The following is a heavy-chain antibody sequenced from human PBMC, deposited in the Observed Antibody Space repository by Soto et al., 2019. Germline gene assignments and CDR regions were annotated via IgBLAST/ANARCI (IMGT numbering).Heavy chain of an antibody. J-gene: IGHJ5*02. CDR3: ARLVWSYGTWFDP. D-gene: IGHD5-18*01. V-gene: IGHV4-59*08. CDR1: GGSISSYY. CDR2: IYYSGST. Sequence: ETLSLTCTVSGGSISSYYWSWIRQPPGKGLEWIGYIYYSGSTNYNPSLKSRVTISVDTSKNQFSLKLSSVTAADTAVYYCARLVWSYGTWFDPWGQGTLVTSPQ.